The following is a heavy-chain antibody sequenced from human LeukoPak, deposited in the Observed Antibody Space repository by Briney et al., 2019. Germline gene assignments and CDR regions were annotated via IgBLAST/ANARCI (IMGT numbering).Heavy chain of an antibody. V-gene: IGHV4-39*07. Sequence: PSETLSLTCTVSGGSISSSSYYWGWIRQPPGKGLEWIGSIYYSGSTYYNPSLKSRVTISVDTSKNQFSLKLSSVTAADTAVYYCARLSSSWYQDWYFDLWGRGTLVTVSS. J-gene: IGHJ2*01. CDR1: GGSISSSSYY. CDR2: IYYSGST. CDR3: ARLSSSWYQDWYFDL. D-gene: IGHD6-13*01.